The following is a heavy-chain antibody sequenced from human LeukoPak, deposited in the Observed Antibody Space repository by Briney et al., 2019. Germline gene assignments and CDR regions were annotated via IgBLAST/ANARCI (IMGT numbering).Heavy chain of an antibody. V-gene: IGHV4-39*07. CDR1: GGSINSSTYS. D-gene: IGHD6-13*01. CDR3: ASQSQGQQPLDY. Sequence: SETLSLTCSVSGGSINSSTYSWGWIRQPPGKGLEWIGSMLYSGSTYYNPSLKSRVTISVDKSKNQFSLKLSSVTAADTAVYYCASQSQGQQPLDYWGQGTLVTVSS. J-gene: IGHJ4*02. CDR2: MLYSGST.